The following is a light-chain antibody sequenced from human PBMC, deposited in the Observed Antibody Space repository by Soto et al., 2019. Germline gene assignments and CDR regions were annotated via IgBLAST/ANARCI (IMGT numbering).Light chain of an antibody. CDR2: GAS. CDR1: QSVSSSY. CDR3: QQYGSSPVT. J-gene: IGKJ1*01. V-gene: IGKV3-20*01. Sequence: EIVVTQSPCTLSLSPGERATLSCRASQSVSSSYLAWYQQKPGQAPRLLIYGASSRATGIPDRFSGSGSGTDFTLTISRLEPEDFAVYYCQQYGSSPVTFGQGTKVEIK.